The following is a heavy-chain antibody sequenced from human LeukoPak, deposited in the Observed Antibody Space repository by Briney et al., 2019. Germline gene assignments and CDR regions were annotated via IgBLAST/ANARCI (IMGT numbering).Heavy chain of an antibody. V-gene: IGHV3-7*01. CDR1: GFTFSSYW. CDR2: IKQDGSEK. J-gene: IGHJ4*02. Sequence: PGGSLRLSCAASGFTFSSYWMSWFRQAPGKGLEWVANIKQDGSEKYYVDSVKGRFTISRDNSKNTLYLQMNSLRAEDTAVYYCAKGGGAFDWLLYPHFDYWGQGTLVTVSS. D-gene: IGHD3-9*01. CDR3: AKGGGAFDWLLYPHFDY.